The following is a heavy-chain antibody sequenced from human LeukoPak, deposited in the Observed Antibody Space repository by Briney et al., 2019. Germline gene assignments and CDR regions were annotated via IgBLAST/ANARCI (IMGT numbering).Heavy chain of an antibody. CDR2: ISGSGGST. J-gene: IGHJ4*02. CDR1: GFTFSSYS. V-gene: IGHV3-23*01. D-gene: IGHD5-18*01. Sequence: GGSLRLSCAASGFTFSSYSMNWVRQAPGKGLEWVSAISGSGGSTYYADSVKGRFTISRDNSKNTLYLQMNSLRAEDTAVYYCAKHTWIQLWFFDYWGQGTLVTVSS. CDR3: AKHTWIQLWFFDY.